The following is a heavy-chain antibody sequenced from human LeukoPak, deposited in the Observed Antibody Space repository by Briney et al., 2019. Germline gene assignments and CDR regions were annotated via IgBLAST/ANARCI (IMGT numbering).Heavy chain of an antibody. J-gene: IGHJ4*02. CDR3: ASQKGVSSNQADY. Sequence: ASVKVSCKASGGTFTSYAISWVRQAPGQGLEWMGGIIPIFGPANYAQKFQGRVTITAGKSTSTAYMELSSLRSEDTAVYYCASQKGVSSNQADYWGQGTLVTVSS. CDR1: GGTFTSYA. CDR2: IIPIFGPA. D-gene: IGHD1-14*01. V-gene: IGHV1-69*06.